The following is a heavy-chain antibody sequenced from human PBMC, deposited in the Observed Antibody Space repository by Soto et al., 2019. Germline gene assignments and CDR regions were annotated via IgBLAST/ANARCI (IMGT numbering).Heavy chain of an antibody. CDR1: GFTFSDYY. V-gene: IGHV3-11*06. Sequence: PGGSLRLSCAASGFTFSDYYMSWIRQAPGKGLEWLSYISSSSSYTNYADSVKGRFTISRDNAKNSLFLQMDSLRADDTAVYYCARDLSSSSTNYFDSWGQGTLVTVSS. CDR3: ARDLSSSSTNYFDS. CDR2: ISSSSSYT. J-gene: IGHJ4*02.